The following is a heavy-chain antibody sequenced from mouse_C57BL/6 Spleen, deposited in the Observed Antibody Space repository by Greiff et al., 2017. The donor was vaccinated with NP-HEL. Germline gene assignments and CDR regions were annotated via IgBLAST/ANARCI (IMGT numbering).Heavy chain of an antibody. CDR3: ASLKGPWFAY. CDR1: GYTFTDYY. CDR2: INPNNGGT. Sequence: EVQLQQSGPELVKPGASVKISCKASGYTFTDYYMNWVKQSHGKSLEWIGDINPNNGGTSYNQKFKGKATLTVDKSSSTAYMELRSLTSEDSAVYYCASLKGPWFAYWGQGTLVTVSA. V-gene: IGHV1-26*01. J-gene: IGHJ3*01.